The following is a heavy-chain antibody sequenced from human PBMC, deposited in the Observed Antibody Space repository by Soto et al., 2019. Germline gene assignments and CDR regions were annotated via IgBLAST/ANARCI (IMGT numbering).Heavy chain of an antibody. J-gene: IGHJ6*02. D-gene: IGHD2-8*01. CDR1: GGTFSSYA. CDR2: IIPIFGTA. V-gene: IGHV1-69*13. CDR3: ARDITNGGAYYYYGMDV. Sequence: SVKVSCKASGGTFSSYAISWVRQAPGQGLEWMGGIIPIFGTANYAQKFQGRVTITADESTSTAYMELSSLRSEDTAVYYCARDITNGGAYYYYGMDVWGQRTTVTVSS.